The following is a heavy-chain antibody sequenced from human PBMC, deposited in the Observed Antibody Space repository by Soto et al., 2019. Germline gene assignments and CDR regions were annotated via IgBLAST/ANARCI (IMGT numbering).Heavy chain of an antibody. CDR3: ADPGSTDLDV. V-gene: IGHV3-30*03. D-gene: IGHD3-10*01. J-gene: IGHJ6*02. Sequence: GGSLRLSCAASGFTFGSYGMHWVRQAPGKGLEWVAVISNDGSKKYYAASVKGRFTISRDNSKNMLYLQMNSLRAEDTAVYYCADPGSTDLDVWGQGXTVTVSS. CDR2: ISNDGSKK. CDR1: GFTFGSYG.